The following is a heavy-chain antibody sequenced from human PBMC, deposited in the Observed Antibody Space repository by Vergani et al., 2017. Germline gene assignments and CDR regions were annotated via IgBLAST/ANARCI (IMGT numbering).Heavy chain of an antibody. J-gene: IGHJ5*02. CDR1: GGTFSSYA. Sequence: VQLVQSGAEVKKPGSSVKVSCKASGGTFSSYAISWVRQAPGQGLEWMGLVDPEDGETIYAEKFQGRVTITADTSTDTAYMELSSLRSEDTAVYYCATGVTYERGWYGTSGQGTLVTVSS. CDR3: ATGVTYERGWYGT. V-gene: IGHV1-69-2*01. D-gene: IGHD6-19*01. CDR2: VDPEDGET.